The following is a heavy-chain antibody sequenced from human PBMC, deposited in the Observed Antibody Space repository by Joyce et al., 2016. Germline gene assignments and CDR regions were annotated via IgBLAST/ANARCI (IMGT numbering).Heavy chain of an antibody. V-gene: IGHV1-46*01. CDR1: GYTFSNYY. CDR2: INPSGDST. CDR3: ASGRYYYGMDV. J-gene: IGHJ6*02. Sequence: QVQLVQSGAEVKKPGASVTVSCKASGYTFSNYYMCWVRQAPGQGPEWMGIINPSGDSTSYAQKFQGRVTMTRDTSTSTVYMELSSLRSEDTAVYYCASGRYYYGMDVWGQGTTVTVSS.